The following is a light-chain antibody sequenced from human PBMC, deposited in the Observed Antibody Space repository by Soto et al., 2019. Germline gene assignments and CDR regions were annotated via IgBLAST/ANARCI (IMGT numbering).Light chain of an antibody. J-gene: IGKJ4*01. CDR1: QSVSSSY. CDR2: GAS. V-gene: IGKV3-20*01. Sequence: EIVLTQSPATLSSFQGDRVTLSCRASQSVSSSYLAWYQQKPGQAPRLLIYGASTRATGIPDRFSVSGSGTDFTLTINRLEPEDFAVYDCQQYGSSPLTFGGGTKVDIK. CDR3: QQYGSSPLT.